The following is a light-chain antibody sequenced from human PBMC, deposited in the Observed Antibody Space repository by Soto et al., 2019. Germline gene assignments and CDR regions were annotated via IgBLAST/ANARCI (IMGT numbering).Light chain of an antibody. Sequence: QSVLTPPSSVSGSPGQSITISFAGSGSDVGSYTLVSWYQQHPGKVPKLMIYEVSKRPSGVSVRFSGSRSGNTASLTISGLQAEDEADYFCWSYAGSFTYVFGTGTKVTVL. CDR3: WSYAGSFTYV. CDR1: GSDVGSYTL. J-gene: IGLJ1*01. V-gene: IGLV2-23*02. CDR2: EVS.